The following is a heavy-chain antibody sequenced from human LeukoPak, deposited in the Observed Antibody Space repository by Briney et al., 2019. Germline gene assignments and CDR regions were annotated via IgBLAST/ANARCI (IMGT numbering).Heavy chain of an antibody. J-gene: IGHJ4*02. CDR1: GFTVRNNY. V-gene: IGHV3-23*01. CDR3: APSVLSSFDY. D-gene: IGHD3-3*01. CDR2: ISARADDI. Sequence: GGSLRLSCTASGFTVRNNYMSWVRQAPGKGLEWVSSISARADDINYGDSVKGRFTISRDNSKNTLYLQLNSLRADDTAVYSCAPSVLSSFDYSGLGTLVIVSS.